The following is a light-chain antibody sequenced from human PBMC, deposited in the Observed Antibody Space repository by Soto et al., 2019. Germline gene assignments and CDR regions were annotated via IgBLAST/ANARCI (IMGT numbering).Light chain of an antibody. CDR3: QQSYSSPET. CDR1: QSIDNY. V-gene: IGKV1-39*01. J-gene: IGKJ1*01. CDR2: AAS. Sequence: DIQMTQSPSSLSASVGDRVTITCRASQSIDNYLNWYQQKPGKAPNILIYAASTLLSGVPSRFSGRGSGTHFNLTISSLQTEDFATYYCQQSYSSPETFGQGTKVEIK.